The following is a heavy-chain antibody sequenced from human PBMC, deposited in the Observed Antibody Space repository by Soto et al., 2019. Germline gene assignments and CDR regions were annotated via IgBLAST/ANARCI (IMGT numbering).Heavy chain of an antibody. Sequence: SETLSLTCIVSGTSIRGYYWTWSRQPPGKGLEWIGYIYYTGTTKYNPSLKSRVTISVDTSKNQFSLRLNSVTAADTAVYYCAREVSSFGSNHFDSWGQGALVTVS. CDR3: AREVSSFGSNHFDS. D-gene: IGHD3-10*01. CDR1: GTSIRGYY. J-gene: IGHJ4*02. V-gene: IGHV4-59*01. CDR2: IYYTGTT.